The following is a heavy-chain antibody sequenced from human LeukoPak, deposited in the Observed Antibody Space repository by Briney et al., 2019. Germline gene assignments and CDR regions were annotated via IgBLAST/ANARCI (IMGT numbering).Heavy chain of an antibody. D-gene: IGHD2/OR15-2a*01. CDR1: GGSFSGYY. V-gene: IGHV4-34*01. J-gene: IGHJ4*02. CDR2: INHSGST. Sequence: PSETLSLTCAVYGGSFSGYYWSWVRQPPGEGLEWIGEINHSGSTNYNPSLKSRVTISVDTSKNQFSLKLSSVTAADTAVYYCARILAQAGYFDYWGQGTLVTVSS. CDR3: ARILAQAGYFDY.